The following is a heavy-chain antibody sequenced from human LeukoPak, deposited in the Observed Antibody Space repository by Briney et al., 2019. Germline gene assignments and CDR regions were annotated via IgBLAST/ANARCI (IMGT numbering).Heavy chain of an antibody. CDR3: AKELLWFGEEYYFDY. Sequence: GGSLRLSCAASGFTFSSNVMIWVRQAPGKGLEWVSSIPASGGSTYYADSVKGRFTISRDNSKNTLYLQMNSLRAEDTAVYYCAKELLWFGEEYYFDYWGQGTLVTVSS. D-gene: IGHD3-10*01. J-gene: IGHJ4*02. V-gene: IGHV3-23*01. CDR2: IPASGGST. CDR1: GFTFSSNV.